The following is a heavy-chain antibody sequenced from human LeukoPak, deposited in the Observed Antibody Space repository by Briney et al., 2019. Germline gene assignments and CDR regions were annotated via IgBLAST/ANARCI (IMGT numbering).Heavy chain of an antibody. D-gene: IGHD6-19*01. CDR3: ARGGSSGWYYFDY. Sequence: SETLSLTCTVSGGSISSYYWSWIRQPPGKGPEWIGYIYYSGSTNYNPSLKSRVTISVDTSKNQFSLKLSSVTAADTAVYYCARGGSSGWYYFDYWGQGTLVTVSS. V-gene: IGHV4-59*01. CDR1: GGSISSYY. J-gene: IGHJ4*02. CDR2: IYYSGST.